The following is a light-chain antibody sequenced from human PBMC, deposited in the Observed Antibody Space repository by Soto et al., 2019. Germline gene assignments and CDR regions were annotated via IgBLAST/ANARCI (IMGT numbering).Light chain of an antibody. Sequence: DIQLTQSPSTLSASVGDRVTITCRASQSVTDWLAWYQQKPGKAPKLLIYDASSLQSGVPSRFSGSGSGTECSLTISSLQHDDFATYYCQQYYRSCTFGQGTKVEIK. CDR1: QSVTDW. CDR3: QQYYRSCT. J-gene: IGKJ2*02. CDR2: DAS. V-gene: IGKV1-5*01.